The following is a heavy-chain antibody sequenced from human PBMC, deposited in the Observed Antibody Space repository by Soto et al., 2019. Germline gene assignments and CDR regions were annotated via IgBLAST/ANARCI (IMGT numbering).Heavy chain of an antibody. CDR3: ARVFGAKTLDYYYYYYMDV. Sequence: PGESLKISCKGSGYSFTSYWIGWVLQMPGKGLEWMGIIYPGDSDTRYSPSFQGQVTISADKSISTAYLQWSSLKASDTAMYYCARVFGAKTLDYYYYYYMDVWGKGTTVTVSS. CDR2: IYPGDSDT. CDR1: GYSFTSYW. J-gene: IGHJ6*03. D-gene: IGHD3-3*01. V-gene: IGHV5-51*01.